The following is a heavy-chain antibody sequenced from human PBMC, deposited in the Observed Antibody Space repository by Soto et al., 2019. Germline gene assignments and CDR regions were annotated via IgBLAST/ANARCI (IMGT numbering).Heavy chain of an antibody. CDR1: GFTFSSYS. CDR2: ISSSSSTI. J-gene: IGHJ4*02. D-gene: IGHD3-9*01. CDR3: ARDATIFWERGFFDY. V-gene: IGHV3-48*01. Sequence: GGSLRLSCAASGFTFSSYSMNWVRQAPGKGLEWVSYISSSSSTINYAGSLKGLFTISRDNSKNSLYLHMNSLRGEDTAIYYCARDATIFWERGFFDYWGQGTLVTVSS.